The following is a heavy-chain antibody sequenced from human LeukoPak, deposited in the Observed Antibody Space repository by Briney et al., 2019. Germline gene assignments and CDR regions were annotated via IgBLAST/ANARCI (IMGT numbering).Heavy chain of an antibody. V-gene: IGHV4-59*01. J-gene: IGHJ3*02. Sequence: PSETLSLTCTVSGGSISSYYWSWIRQPPGKGLEWIGYIYYSGSTNYNPSLKSQVTISVDKSKNQFSLKLSFVTAADTAMYYCARSDYHNSGSHTVFDAFDIWGQGTRVTVSS. CDR3: ARSDYHNSGSHTVFDAFDI. CDR1: GGSISSYY. CDR2: IYYSGST. D-gene: IGHD3-10*01.